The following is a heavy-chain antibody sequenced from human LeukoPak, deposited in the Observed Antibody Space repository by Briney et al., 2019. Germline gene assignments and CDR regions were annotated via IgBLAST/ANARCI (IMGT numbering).Heavy chain of an antibody. CDR3: ARSKDILLGDSDAFDL. Sequence: SETLSLTCTVFGGAISTYPWSWIRQPPGNVLEWLGYISERGDSNSNPSLKSRVTMSVDTSKNQFSLKLSSVTAADTAVYYCARSKDILLGDSDAFDLWGRGTTVTVSS. CDR1: GGAISTYP. CDR2: ISERGDS. D-gene: IGHD2-21*01. V-gene: IGHV4-59*01. J-gene: IGHJ3*01.